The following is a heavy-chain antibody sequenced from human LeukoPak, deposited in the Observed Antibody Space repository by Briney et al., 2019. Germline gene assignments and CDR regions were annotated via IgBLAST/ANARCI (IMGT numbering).Heavy chain of an antibody. CDR2: IYYSGST. CDR3: ARDKGPYWYFDL. Sequence: SETLSLTCTISGGSISSYYWSWIRQPPGKGLEWIGYIYYSGSTNYNPSLKSRVTISVDTSKNQFSLKLSSVTAADTAVYYCARDKGPYWYFDLWGRGTLVTVSS. CDR1: GGSISSYY. V-gene: IGHV4-59*01. J-gene: IGHJ2*01.